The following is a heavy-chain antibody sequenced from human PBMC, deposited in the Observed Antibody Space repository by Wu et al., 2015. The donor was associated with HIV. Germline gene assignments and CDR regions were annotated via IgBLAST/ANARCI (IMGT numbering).Heavy chain of an antibody. Sequence: QVQLVQSGAEMKKPGSSVKVSCKTSGGIFSSSAIAWVRQAPGQGLEWMGVIIPIFGAPQYAQKFQGRVTITTDESTSTAYMNLGSLRSEDTAVYYCARGRIVVVGGYYGMDVWGQGDHGSPSP. V-gene: IGHV1-69*05. D-gene: IGHD2-15*01. CDR3: ARGRIVVVGGYYGMDV. CDR2: IIPIFGAP. J-gene: IGHJ6*02. CDR1: GGIFSSSA.